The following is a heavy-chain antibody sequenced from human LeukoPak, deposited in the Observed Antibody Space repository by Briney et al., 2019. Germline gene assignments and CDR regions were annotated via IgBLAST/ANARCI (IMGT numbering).Heavy chain of an antibody. D-gene: IGHD3-10*01. CDR3: ARADYGSGSTYYYYYGMDV. V-gene: IGHV4-59*01. CDR2: IYYSGST. Sequence: SETLSLTCTVSGGSISSCYWSWIRQPPGKGLEWIGYIYYSGSTNYNPSLKSRVTISVDTSKNQFSLKLSSVTAADTAVYYCARADYGSGSTYYYYYGMDVWGQGTTVTVSS. J-gene: IGHJ6*02. CDR1: GGSISSCY.